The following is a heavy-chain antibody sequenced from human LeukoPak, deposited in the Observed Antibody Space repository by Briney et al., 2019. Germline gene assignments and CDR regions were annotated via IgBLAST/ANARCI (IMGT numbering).Heavy chain of an antibody. CDR3: ARDFSSSSTAYFQH. CDR1: GFTFSSYW. J-gene: IGHJ1*01. V-gene: IGHV3-74*01. D-gene: IGHD6-6*01. Sequence: GGSLRLSCVASGFTFSSYWIHWVRQAPGKGLVWVSRINSDGGSTDYADSVKGRFTISRDNAKNTLYLQMNSLRAEDTAVYYCARDFSSSSTAYFQHWGQGTLVTVSS. CDR2: INSDGGST.